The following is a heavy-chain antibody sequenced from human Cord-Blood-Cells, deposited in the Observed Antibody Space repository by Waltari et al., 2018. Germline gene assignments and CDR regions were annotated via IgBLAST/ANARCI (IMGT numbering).Heavy chain of an antibody. V-gene: IGHV3-30*18. J-gene: IGHJ4*02. Sequence: QVQLVESGGGVVQPGRSLRLSCAASGFTFSSYGMHWVRQAPGKGLEWVAVISNDGSNKSYADPVRCRFTISRDNSKNMLYLQMNSLRVEDTAVYYCAKDLVANWGSLGYWGQGTLVTVSS. CDR1: GFTFSSYG. D-gene: IGHD7-27*01. CDR3: AKDLVANWGSLGY. CDR2: ISNDGSNK.